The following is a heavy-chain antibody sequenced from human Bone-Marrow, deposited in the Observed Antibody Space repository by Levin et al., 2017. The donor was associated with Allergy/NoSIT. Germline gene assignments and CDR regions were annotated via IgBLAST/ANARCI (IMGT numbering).Heavy chain of an antibody. Sequence: GGSLRLSCAASGFTFSSYWMHWVRQVPGKGLEWLSRINSDGTSPTYADSVQDRFSISIDNAKNTLYLQMDTMKPEDTAVYYCTRDSDWLVVPFDYWGQGTLVTVSS. J-gene: IGHJ4*02. V-gene: IGHV3-74*01. CDR1: GFTFSSYW. CDR2: INSDGTSP. D-gene: IGHD2-8*02. CDR3: TRDSDWLVVPFDY.